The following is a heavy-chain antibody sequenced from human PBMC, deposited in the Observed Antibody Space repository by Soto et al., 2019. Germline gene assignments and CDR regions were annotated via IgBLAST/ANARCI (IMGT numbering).Heavy chain of an antibody. Sequence: GGSLRLSCAASGFTFDDYAIHWVRQAPGKGLEWVSGINWNSGRIGYADSVKGRFTISRDNAKNSLYLQMNSLRAEDTALYYCAKDISYDSSGFYDYWGQGTLVTVSS. CDR2: INWNSGRI. J-gene: IGHJ4*02. CDR3: AKDISYDSSGFYDY. V-gene: IGHV3-9*01. CDR1: GFTFDDYA. D-gene: IGHD3-22*01.